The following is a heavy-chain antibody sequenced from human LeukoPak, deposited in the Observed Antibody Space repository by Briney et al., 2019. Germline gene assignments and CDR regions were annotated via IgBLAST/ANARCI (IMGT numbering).Heavy chain of an antibody. V-gene: IGHV4-34*01. Sequence: SSETLSLTCAAYGGSFSGYYWSWIRQPPGKGLEWIGEINHSGSTNYNPSLKSRVTISVDTSKNQFSLKLSSVTAADTAVYYCARGRVTTTSVTSYWGQGTLVTVSS. J-gene: IGHJ4*02. CDR1: GGSFSGYY. CDR3: ARGRVTTTSVTSY. D-gene: IGHD2/OR15-2a*01. CDR2: INHSGST.